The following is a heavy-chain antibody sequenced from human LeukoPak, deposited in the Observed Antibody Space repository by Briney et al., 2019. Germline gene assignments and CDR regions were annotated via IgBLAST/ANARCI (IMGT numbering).Heavy chain of an antibody. CDR2: IKQDGSQS. Sequence: GGSLRLSCAASGFIFSNVWVSWVRQAPGKGLEWVANIKQDGSQSYYVDSVQGRFTISRDTARNSLHLQINSLRAEDTAMYYCAIEGSGRSLAPWGQGTLVTVSS. CDR3: AIEGSGRSLAP. D-gene: IGHD3-3*01. V-gene: IGHV3-7*01. J-gene: IGHJ5*02. CDR1: GFIFSNVW.